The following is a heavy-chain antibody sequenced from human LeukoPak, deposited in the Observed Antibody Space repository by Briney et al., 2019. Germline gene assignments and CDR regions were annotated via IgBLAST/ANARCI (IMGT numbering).Heavy chain of an antibody. CDR2: INHSGST. D-gene: IGHD4-17*01. Sequence: SETLSLTCAVYGGSFSAYYWSWIRQPPGKGLEWIGEINHSGSTNYNPSLRSRVTISVDTSKNQFSLKLSSVTAADTAVYYCARHGGDYFFSLDYWGQGTLVTVSS. J-gene: IGHJ4*02. CDR1: GGSFSAYY. V-gene: IGHV4-34*01. CDR3: ARHGGDYFFSLDY.